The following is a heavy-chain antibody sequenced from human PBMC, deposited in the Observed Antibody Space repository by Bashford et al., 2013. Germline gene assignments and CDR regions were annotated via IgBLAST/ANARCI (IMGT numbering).Heavy chain of an antibody. CDR2: IYYSGSM. CDR3: ARAVVGFYYYMDV. J-gene: IGHJ6*03. Sequence: SSETLSLTCTVSGGSISSGGYYWSWIRQHPGKGLEWIGYIYYSGSMYYNPSLKSRLTISVDTSRNQFSLKLSSVTAADTAVYYCARAVVGFYYYMDVWGKGTTVTVSS. V-gene: IGHV4-31*03. D-gene: IGHD1-26*01. CDR1: GGSISSGGYY.